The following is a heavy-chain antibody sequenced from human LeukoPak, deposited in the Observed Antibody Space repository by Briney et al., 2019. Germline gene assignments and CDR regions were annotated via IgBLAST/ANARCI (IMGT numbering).Heavy chain of an antibody. CDR3: ARDSGPSHEYSDISTRYRTRYDGRDV. CDR1: GGTFSSYA. Sequence: SVKVSCKASGGTFSSYAISWVRQAPGQGLEWMGGIIPIFGTANYAQKFQGRVTITADESTSTAYMELSSLRSEDTAVYYCARDSGPSHEYSDISTRYRTRYDGRDVWGQGSTVTVSS. J-gene: IGHJ6*02. V-gene: IGHV1-69*13. CDR2: IIPIFGTA. D-gene: IGHD3-9*01.